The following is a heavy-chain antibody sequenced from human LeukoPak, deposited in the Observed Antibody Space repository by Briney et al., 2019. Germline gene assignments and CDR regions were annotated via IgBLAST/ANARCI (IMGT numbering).Heavy chain of an antibody. Sequence: GGYLRLSCAASGFTFDDYAMHWVRQAPGKGLEWVSGTSWNSGNIGYADSVRGRFTISRDNAHNYLYLQMNSLRAEDTALYYCAKGQAGGYTYGYMVIGDSYFDYWGQGTLVTVSS. CDR3: AKGQAGGYTYGYMVIGDSYFDY. J-gene: IGHJ4*02. D-gene: IGHD5-18*01. CDR2: TSWNSGNI. CDR1: GFTFDDYA. V-gene: IGHV3-9*01.